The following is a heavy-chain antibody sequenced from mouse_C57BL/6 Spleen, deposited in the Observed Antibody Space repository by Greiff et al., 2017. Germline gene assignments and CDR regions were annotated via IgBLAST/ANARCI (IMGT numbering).Heavy chain of an antibody. J-gene: IGHJ2*01. V-gene: IGHV1-52*01. CDR2: IDPSDSET. D-gene: IGHD2-5*01. CDR1: GYTFTSYW. Sequence: QVHVKQPGAELVRPGSSVKLSCKASGYTFTSYWMHWVKQRPIQGLEWIGNIDPSDSETHFNQKFKDKATLTVDKSSSTAYMQLSSLTSEDSAVYYCARRAYSNYFFDYWGQGTTLTVSS. CDR3: ARRAYSNYFFDY.